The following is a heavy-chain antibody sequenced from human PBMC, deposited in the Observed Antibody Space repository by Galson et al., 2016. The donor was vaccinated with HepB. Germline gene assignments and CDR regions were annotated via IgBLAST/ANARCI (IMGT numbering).Heavy chain of an antibody. CDR2: ITPIFGTA. J-gene: IGHJ6*02. CDR3: ASPPEDRAGWYKNYFYYAMDV. CDR1: GGTFSNYA. Sequence: SVKVSCKASGGTFSNYAISWVRQAPGQGLEWMGGITPIFGTAQYAQKFQGRVTITADESTTTAYMALSSLRSEDTAVYYCASPPEDRAGWYKNYFYYAMDVWGQGTTVTVSS. V-gene: IGHV1-69*13. D-gene: IGHD1-14*01.